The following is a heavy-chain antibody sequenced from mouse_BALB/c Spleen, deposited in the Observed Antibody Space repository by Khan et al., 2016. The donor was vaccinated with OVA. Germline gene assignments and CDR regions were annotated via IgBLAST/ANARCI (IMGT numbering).Heavy chain of an antibody. CDR1: GFNIKDTY. CDR3: DRINA. V-gene: IGHV14-3*02. Sequence: VQLKQSGAELVKPGASVKLSCTASGFNIKDTYMHWVKQRPEQGLEWIGRIDPANGNTKYDPKFQVQATITADTSSNPAYLQLRSLTSEDTAVYFCDRINAWGQGTTLTVSS. J-gene: IGHJ2*01. CDR2: IDPANGNT.